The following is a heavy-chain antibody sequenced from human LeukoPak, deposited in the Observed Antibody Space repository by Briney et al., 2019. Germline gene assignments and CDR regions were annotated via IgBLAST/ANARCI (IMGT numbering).Heavy chain of an antibody. CDR2: IWYDGSNK. V-gene: IGHV3-33*01. CDR1: GFTFSSYG. J-gene: IGHJ6*04. CDR3: ARDRHLGYCSSTSCPDYYGMDV. Sequence: GGSLRLSCAASGFTFSSYGMHWVRQAPGKGLEWVAVIWYDGSNKYYADSAKGRFTISRDNSKNTLYLQMNSLRAEDTAVYYCARDRHLGYCSSTSCPDYYGMDVWGKGTTVTVSS. D-gene: IGHD2-2*01.